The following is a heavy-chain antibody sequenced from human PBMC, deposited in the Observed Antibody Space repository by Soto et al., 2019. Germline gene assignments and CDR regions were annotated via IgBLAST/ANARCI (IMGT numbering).Heavy chain of an antibody. D-gene: IGHD6-13*01. J-gene: IGHJ6*03. CDR1: GGSISSSSYY. CDR3: ARPHHPPYSSSWTAGGWYYYMDV. V-gene: IGHV4-39*01. CDR2: IYYSGST. Sequence: QLQLQESGPGLVKPSETLSLTCTVSGGSISSSSYYWGWIRQPPGKGLEWIGSIYYSGSTYYNPSLKSRVTIPVDTSKNQFSLKLSSVTAADTAVYYCARPHHPPYSSSWTAGGWYYYMDVWGKGTTVTVSS.